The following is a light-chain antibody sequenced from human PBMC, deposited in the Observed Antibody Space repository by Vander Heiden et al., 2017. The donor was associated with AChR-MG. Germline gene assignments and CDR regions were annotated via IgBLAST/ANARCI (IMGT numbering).Light chain of an antibody. J-gene: IGLJ1*01. V-gene: IGLV2-14*01. Sequence: QSALTQPASVSGSPGQSLTISCTGTSSDIGGYNYVSWYQQHPGKAPKLVIFDVSQRPSGVSNRFSGSKSGNTASLTISGLQAEDEADYYCSSYTTSSSPYVFGTGTKVTVL. CDR2: DVS. CDR1: SSDIGGYNY. CDR3: SSYTTSSSPYV.